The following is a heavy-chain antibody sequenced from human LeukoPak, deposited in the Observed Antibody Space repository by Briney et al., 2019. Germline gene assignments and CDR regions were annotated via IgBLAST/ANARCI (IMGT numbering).Heavy chain of an antibody. V-gene: IGHV1-18*01. D-gene: IGHD2-8*02. CDR1: GYSFTTYG. CDR2: IRAYDGFT. Sequence: ASVKVSCKASGYSFTTYGISWVRQAPGQGLEWMGWIRAYDGFTEESQSFQGRVAMTRDTSTDTVYLDLRSLRSDDTALYYCARDYCTGGGCRHGLGYWGQGTLVTVS. J-gene: IGHJ4*02. CDR3: ARDYCTGGGCRHGLGY.